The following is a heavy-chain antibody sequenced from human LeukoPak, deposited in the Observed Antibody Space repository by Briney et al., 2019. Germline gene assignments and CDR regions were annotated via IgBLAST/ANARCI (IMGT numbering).Heavy chain of an antibody. V-gene: IGHV1-69*05. J-gene: IGHJ6*03. D-gene: IGHD4-23*01. CDR1: GGTFSSYA. CDR2: IIPIFGTA. Sequence: PVKVSCKASGGTFSSYAISWVRQAPGQGLEWMGGIIPIFGTASYAQKFQGRVTITTDESSSTAYMELSSLRSEDTAVYYCARGQVVTRGSYCYYYMDVWGKGTTVTVSS. CDR3: ARGQVVTRGSYCYYYMDV.